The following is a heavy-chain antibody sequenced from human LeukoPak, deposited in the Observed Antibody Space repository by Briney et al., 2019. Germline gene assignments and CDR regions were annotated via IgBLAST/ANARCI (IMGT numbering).Heavy chain of an antibody. CDR3: AKLGGQELNNYYVDV. V-gene: IGHV3-23*01. CDR2: IIDSGEST. Sequence: GGSLRLSCAASGFTFSSYAMSWVRQAPGKGLEWVSGIIDSGESTYYANFAKGRFTISRDNSNNTLYLQMNSLRAEDTAVYCCAKLGGQELNNYYVDVCGKGTTVAVSS. D-gene: IGHD3-16*01. J-gene: IGHJ6*03. CDR1: GFTFSSYA.